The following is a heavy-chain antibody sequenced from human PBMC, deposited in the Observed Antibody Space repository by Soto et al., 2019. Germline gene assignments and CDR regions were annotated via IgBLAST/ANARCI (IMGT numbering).Heavy chain of an antibody. Sequence: EVQLVESGGGLVKPGGSLRLSCAASGFTFSSYSMNWVRQAPGKGLEWVSSISSSSSYIYYADSVKGRFTISRDNAKNSLYLQMNSLTAEDTAVYYCARANWNWADYWGQGTLVTVSS. CDR1: GFTFSSYS. V-gene: IGHV3-21*01. CDR2: ISSSSSYI. CDR3: ARANWNWADY. J-gene: IGHJ4*02. D-gene: IGHD1-7*01.